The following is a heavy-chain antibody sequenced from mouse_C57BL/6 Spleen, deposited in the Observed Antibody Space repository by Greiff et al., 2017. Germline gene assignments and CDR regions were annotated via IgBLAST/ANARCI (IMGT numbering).Heavy chain of an antibody. CDR2: IDPSDSYT. J-gene: IGHJ4*01. V-gene: IGHV1-50*01. CDR1: GYTFTSYW. CDR3: ARRWLLRELYAMDY. Sequence: QVQLQQPGAELVKPGASVKLSCKASGYTFTSYWMQWVKQRPGQGLEWIGEIDPSDSYTNYNQKFKGKATLTVDTSSSTAYMQLSSLTSEDSAVYYWARRWLLRELYAMDYWGQGTSVTVSS. D-gene: IGHD2-3*01.